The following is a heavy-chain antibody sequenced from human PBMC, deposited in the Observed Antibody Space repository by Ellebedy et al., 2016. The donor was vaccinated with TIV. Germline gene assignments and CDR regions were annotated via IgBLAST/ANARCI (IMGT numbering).Heavy chain of an antibody. CDR2: ISPSNTYI. CDR1: GFNFNTYS. CDR3: ARVFRGYGMDV. Sequence: GESLKISCAASGFNFNTYSMNWVRQAPGKGLEWVSSISPSNTYISYGESVRGRFTISRDNAKNSLYLQMDSLRAEDTAVYYCARVFRGYGMDVWGQGTTVTVSS. D-gene: IGHD3-10*01. V-gene: IGHV3-21*01. J-gene: IGHJ6*02.